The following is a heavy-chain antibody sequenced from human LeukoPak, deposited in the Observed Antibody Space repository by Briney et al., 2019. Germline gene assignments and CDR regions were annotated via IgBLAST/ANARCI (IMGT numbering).Heavy chain of an antibody. J-gene: IGHJ4*02. Sequence: SETLSLTCTVSGGSISSSSYYWGWIRQPPGKGLEWIGEINHRGSTNYNPSLKSRVTISVDTSKNQFSLKLSSVTAADTAVYYCARGISYYDFWSGYYRGSYYFDYWGQGTLVTVSS. D-gene: IGHD3-3*01. V-gene: IGHV4-39*07. CDR2: INHRGST. CDR3: ARGISYYDFWSGYYRGSYYFDY. CDR1: GGSISSSSYY.